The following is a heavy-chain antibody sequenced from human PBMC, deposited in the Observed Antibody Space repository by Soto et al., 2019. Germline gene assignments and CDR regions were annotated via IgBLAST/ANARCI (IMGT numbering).Heavy chain of an antibody. CDR3: ARSGYSYGPNPLLY. D-gene: IGHD5-18*01. CDR2: IYYSGST. V-gene: IGHV4-31*11. J-gene: IGHJ4*02. Sequence: PSETLSLTCAVYGGSCSGYFWSWIRQHPGKGLEWIGYIYYSGSTYYNPSLKSRVTISVDTSKNQFSLKLSSVTAADTAVYYCARSGYSYGPNPLLYWGQGTLVTVSS. CDR1: GGSCSGYF.